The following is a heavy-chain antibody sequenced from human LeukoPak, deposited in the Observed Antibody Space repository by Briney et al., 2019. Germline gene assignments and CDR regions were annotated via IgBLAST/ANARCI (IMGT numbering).Heavy chain of an antibody. CDR2: IYYSGST. CDR1: GGSINSYY. CDR3: ARDYITMVRGIFDY. Sequence: SETLSLACTVSGGSINSYYWGWIRQPPGKGLEWIGSIYYSGSTYYNPSLKSRVTISVDTSKNQFSLKLSSVTAADTAVYYCARDYITMVRGIFDYWGQGTLVTVSS. V-gene: IGHV4-39*07. J-gene: IGHJ4*02. D-gene: IGHD3-10*01.